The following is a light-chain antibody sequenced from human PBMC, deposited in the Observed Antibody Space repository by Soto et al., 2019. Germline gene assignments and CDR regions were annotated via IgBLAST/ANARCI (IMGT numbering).Light chain of an antibody. CDR3: QQRYNWPLT. CDR2: DAS. CDR1: QTVSNF. Sequence: EIGLTQSPATLSLSTGEGATLSCRASQTVSNFLAWYQQKPGQAPRLLIYDASKRATGIPARFSGSGSGTDFTLTISSLEPEDFAVYYCQQRYNWPLTFGGGTKVDIK. V-gene: IGKV3-11*01. J-gene: IGKJ4*01.